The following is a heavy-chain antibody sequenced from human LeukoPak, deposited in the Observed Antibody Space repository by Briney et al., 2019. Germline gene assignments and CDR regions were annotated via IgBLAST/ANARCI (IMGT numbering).Heavy chain of an antibody. CDR2: IYYSGST. V-gene: IGHV4-39*01. Sequence: PSETLSLTCTVSGGSISSSSYYWGWIRQPPGKGLEWIGSIYYSGSTYYNPSLKSRVTISVDTSKNQFSLKLSSVTAADTAVYYCARRANSHDFWSGFYFDYWGQGTLVTVSS. J-gene: IGHJ4*02. D-gene: IGHD3-3*01. CDR3: ARRANSHDFWSGFYFDY. CDR1: GGSISSSSYY.